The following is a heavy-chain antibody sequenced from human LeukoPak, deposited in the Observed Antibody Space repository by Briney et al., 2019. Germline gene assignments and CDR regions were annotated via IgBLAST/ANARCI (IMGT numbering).Heavy chain of an antibody. D-gene: IGHD2-8*01. Sequence: GGSLRLSCAASGFTFSSYAMHWVRQAPGKGLEWVAVISYDGSNKYYADSVKGRFTISRDNSKNTLYLQMNSLRAEDTAVYYCARDAGMYPGDAFDIWGQGTMVTVSS. J-gene: IGHJ3*02. CDR1: GFTFSSYA. CDR3: ARDAGMYPGDAFDI. V-gene: IGHV3-30*04. CDR2: ISYDGSNK.